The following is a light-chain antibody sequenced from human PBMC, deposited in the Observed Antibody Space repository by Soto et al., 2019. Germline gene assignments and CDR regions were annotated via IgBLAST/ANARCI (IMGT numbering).Light chain of an antibody. Sequence: DIQMTQSPSSLSASVGDRETITCRASHSISNYLNWYQQKPDKAPKLLIYAASGLQGGVPSRFSGSGSGTDFTLTICSLQPEDFATYYCQQSYSTPLTFGHGTRLEIK. CDR3: QQSYSTPLT. CDR2: AAS. CDR1: HSISNY. V-gene: IGKV1-39*01. J-gene: IGKJ5*01.